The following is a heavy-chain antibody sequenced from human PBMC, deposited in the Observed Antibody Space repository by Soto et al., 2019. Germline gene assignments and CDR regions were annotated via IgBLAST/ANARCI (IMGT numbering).Heavy chain of an antibody. J-gene: IGHJ4*02. CDR2: IYSGGTT. CDR3: ARAAYQTDYFDS. Sequence: DVQLVESGGGLVQPGGSLRLSCAASGFTIRNHYMSWVRLPPGKGLEWVSVIYSGGTTMHADSVRGRFTISRDTSKNILYLDMNSLRVEDTATYFCARAAYQTDYFDSWGQGTLVTVSS. CDR1: GFTIRNHY. D-gene: IGHD2-2*01. V-gene: IGHV3-66*01.